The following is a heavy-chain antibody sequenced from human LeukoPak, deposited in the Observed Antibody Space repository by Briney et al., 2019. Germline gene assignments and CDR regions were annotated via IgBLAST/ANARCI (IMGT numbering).Heavy chain of an antibody. CDR3: ARDKGLPQAFDI. V-gene: IGHV4-59*01. J-gene: IGHJ3*02. D-gene: IGHD5/OR15-5a*01. CDR2: ISYSGTT. CDR1: GGSISSFY. Sequence: SETLSLTCTVSGGSISSFYWSWIRQPSGKGLEYIGYISYSGTTSYNPPLKSRVTISVDTSKNQFSLKLTSVTAADTAVYYCARDKGLPQAFDIWGQGTMVTVSS.